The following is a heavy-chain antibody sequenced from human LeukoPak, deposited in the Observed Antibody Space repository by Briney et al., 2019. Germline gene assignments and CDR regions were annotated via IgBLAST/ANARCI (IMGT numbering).Heavy chain of an antibody. Sequence: GGSLRLSCAASGFTFSSYSMNWVRQAPRKGLECVSSISSSSSSIYYADSVKGRFTISRDDAKNSLYLQMNSLRAEDTAVYYCARTATDTGEFDYWGQGTLVTVSS. CDR2: ISSSSSSI. CDR3: ARTATDTGEFDY. D-gene: IGHD6-13*01. CDR1: GFTFSSYS. V-gene: IGHV3-21*01. J-gene: IGHJ4*02.